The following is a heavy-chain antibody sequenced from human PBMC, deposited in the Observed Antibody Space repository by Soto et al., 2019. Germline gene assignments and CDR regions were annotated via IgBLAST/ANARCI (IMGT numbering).Heavy chain of an antibody. J-gene: IGHJ6*02. D-gene: IGHD3-9*01. CDR2: IYHSGST. CDR1: GYSISSGYY. CDR3: ARSFDHYAMEF. V-gene: IGHV4-38-2*01. Sequence: PSETLSLTCAVSGYSISSGYYWGWLRHPPGKGLEWIGSIYHSGSTYYNPSLKSRVTISVDTSKNQFSLKLSSVTAADTAVYYCARSFDHYAMEFWGQGTTVTVSS.